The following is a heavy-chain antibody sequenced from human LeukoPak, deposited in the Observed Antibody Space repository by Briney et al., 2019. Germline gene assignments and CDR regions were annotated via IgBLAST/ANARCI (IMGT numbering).Heavy chain of an antibody. CDR2: IMPDGSEK. CDR1: GFTFSSHH. V-gene: IGHV3-7*01. D-gene: IGHD2-2*01. CDR3: ARMSSYCDY. Sequence: PGGSLRLSCVASGFTFSSHHMNWVRQTPGKGLESVATIMPDGSEKYYVDSVKGRFTISRDNAKSSLYLQMNSLRAEDTGVYFCARMSSYCDYWGQGTLVTVSS. J-gene: IGHJ4*02.